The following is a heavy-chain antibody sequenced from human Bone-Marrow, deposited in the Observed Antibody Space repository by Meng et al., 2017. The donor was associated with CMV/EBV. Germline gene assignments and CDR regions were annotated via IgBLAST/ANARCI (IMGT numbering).Heavy chain of an antibody. D-gene: IGHD2-2*02. V-gene: IGHV4-59*01. CDR2: IYYSGST. J-gene: IGHJ4*02. Sequence: SETLSLTCTVSGGSISSYYWSWIRQPPGKGLEWIGYIYYSGSTNYNPSLKSRVTISVDTPKNQFSLKLSSVTAADTAVYYCARGGVVPAAILNYWGQGTLVTVSS. CDR1: GGSISSYY. CDR3: ARGGVVPAAILNY.